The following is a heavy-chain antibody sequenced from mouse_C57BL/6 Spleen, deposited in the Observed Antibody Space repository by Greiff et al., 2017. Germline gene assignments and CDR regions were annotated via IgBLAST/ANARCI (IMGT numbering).Heavy chain of an antibody. J-gene: IGHJ4*01. CDR3: ARFEVYAMDY. V-gene: IGHV1-82*01. CDR1: GYAFSSSW. CDR2: IYPGDGDT. Sequence: VQLQQSGPELVKPGASVKISCKASGYAFSSSWVNWVKQRPGKGLEWIGRIYPGDGDTNYNGKFKGKATLTADKSSSTAYMQLSSLTSEDAAVYFCARFEVYAMDYWGQGTSVTVSS.